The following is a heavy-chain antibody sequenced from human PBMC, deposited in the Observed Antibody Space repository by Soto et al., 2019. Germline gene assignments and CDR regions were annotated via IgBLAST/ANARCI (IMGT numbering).Heavy chain of an antibody. CDR1: GYRFTNYW. D-gene: IGHD3-22*01. Sequence: GESLKISCKGSGYRFTNYWIGWVRQMPGKGLEWMGIIYPGDSDTRYSPSFQGQVTISADKSINTLYLQMNSLRAEDTAVYYCARELVITTSHYYYYGMDVWGQGTTVTVSS. CDR2: IYPGDSDT. J-gene: IGHJ6*02. CDR3: ARELVITTSHYYYYGMDV. V-gene: IGHV5-51*01.